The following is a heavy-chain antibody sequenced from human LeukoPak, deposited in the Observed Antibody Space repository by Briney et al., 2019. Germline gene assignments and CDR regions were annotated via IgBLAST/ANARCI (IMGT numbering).Heavy chain of an antibody. V-gene: IGHV4-39*01. D-gene: IGHD5-18*01. Sequence: SETLSLTCTVAGGSISSSSYYWGWVRQPPRKRLEWIGSIYYSGSTYYNPSLNSRVTISVDPSKNQFSLKLSSVTAADTAVYYCARHSGYSYGYAYYYYYMDVWGKGTTVTVSS. CDR3: ARHSGYSYGYAYYYYYMDV. CDR2: IYYSGST. CDR1: GGSISSSSYY. J-gene: IGHJ6*03.